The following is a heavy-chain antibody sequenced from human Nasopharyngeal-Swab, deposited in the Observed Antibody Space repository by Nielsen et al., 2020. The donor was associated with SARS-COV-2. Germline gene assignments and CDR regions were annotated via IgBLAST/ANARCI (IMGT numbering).Heavy chain of an antibody. CDR3: ARGFIVATIFHYYYYMDV. V-gene: IGHV1-8*01. CDR1: GYTFTSYD. Sequence: SVTVSCKASGYTFTSYDINWVRQATGQGLEWMGWMNPNSGNTGYAQKFQGRVTMTRNTSISTAYMELSSLRSEDTAVYYCARGFIVATIFHYYYYMDVWGKGTTVTVSS. J-gene: IGHJ6*03. D-gene: IGHD5-12*01. CDR2: MNPNSGNT.